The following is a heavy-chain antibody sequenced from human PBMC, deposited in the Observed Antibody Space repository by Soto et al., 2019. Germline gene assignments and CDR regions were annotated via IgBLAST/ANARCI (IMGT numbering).Heavy chain of an antibody. J-gene: IGHJ4*02. D-gene: IGHD2-15*01. CDR3: ARGRYCSGGSCYFAVKYYFDY. CDR1: GGSISSFY. CDR2: INYSGTT. Sequence: SETLSLTCTVSGGSISSFYWSWIRQPPGKGLEWIGYINYSGTTNYNPSLKSRVTISVDTSKNQFSLKLSSVTAADTAVYYCARGRYCSGGSCYFAVKYYFDYWGQGTLVTVSS. V-gene: IGHV4-59*12.